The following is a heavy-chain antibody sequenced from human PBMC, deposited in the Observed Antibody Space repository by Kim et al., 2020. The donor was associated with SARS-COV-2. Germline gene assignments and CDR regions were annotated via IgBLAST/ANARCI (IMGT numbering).Heavy chain of an antibody. CDR2: IRSKANSYAT. Sequence: GGSLRLSCAASGFTFSDSAMYWVRQASGKGLDWVGRIRSKANSYATAYDVSVKGRFIISRDDSKNTAYLQMNSLKTEDTAIYYCTRVPPYSNSWWDAFDIWGQGTMVTVSS. J-gene: IGHJ3*02. CDR1: GFTFSDSA. CDR3: TRVPPYSNSWWDAFDI. V-gene: IGHV3-73*01. D-gene: IGHD6-13*01.